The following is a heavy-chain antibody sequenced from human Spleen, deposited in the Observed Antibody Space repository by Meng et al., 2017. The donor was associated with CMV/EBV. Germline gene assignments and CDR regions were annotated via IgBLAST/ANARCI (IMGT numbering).Heavy chain of an antibody. CDR1: GFSVGNYG. V-gene: IGHV3-23*01. CDR3: ARDRMATIHY. Sequence: LSVAVSGFSVGNYGMGWVRQAPGKGLEWVSHISRTGGSSYYTDSVKGRFTISRDNSKNSLYLQMNSLRAEDTAVYYCARDRMATIHYWGQGTLVTVSS. J-gene: IGHJ4*02. CDR2: ISRTGGSS. D-gene: IGHD5-24*01.